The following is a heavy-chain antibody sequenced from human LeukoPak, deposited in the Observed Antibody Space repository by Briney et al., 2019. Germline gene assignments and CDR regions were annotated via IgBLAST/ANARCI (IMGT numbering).Heavy chain of an antibody. CDR2: IIPILGIA. CDR3: ASGYDFWSGDDYYYGMDV. CDR1: GYTFSSYA. D-gene: IGHD3-3*01. V-gene: IGHV1-69*04. Sequence: GASVKVSCKASGYTFSSYAISWVRQAPGQGLEWMGRIIPILGIANYAQKFQGRVTITADKSTSTAYMELSSLRSEDTAVYYCASGYDFWSGDDYYYGMDVWGQGTTVTVSS. J-gene: IGHJ6*02.